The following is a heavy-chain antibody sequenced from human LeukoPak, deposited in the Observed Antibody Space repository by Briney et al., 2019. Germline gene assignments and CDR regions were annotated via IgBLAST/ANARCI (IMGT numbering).Heavy chain of an antibody. Sequence: SETLSLTCAVYGESFSGYYWSWIRQPPGKGLEWIGEINHSGSTNYNPSLKSRVTISVDTSKNQFSLRLSSVTAADTAVYYCARQHHGSGTIDHWGQGTLVIVSS. CDR1: GESFSGYY. CDR2: INHSGST. CDR3: ARQHHGSGTIDH. D-gene: IGHD3-10*01. J-gene: IGHJ4*02. V-gene: IGHV4-34*01.